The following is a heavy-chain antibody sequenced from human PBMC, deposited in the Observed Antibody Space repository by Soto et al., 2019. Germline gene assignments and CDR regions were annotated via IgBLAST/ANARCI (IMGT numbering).Heavy chain of an antibody. D-gene: IGHD1-20*01. J-gene: IGHJ4*03. CDR3: GAGKWNDLGGWLDR. V-gene: IGHV1-58*02. CDR2: IVVSSGNT. Sequence: NVSCKASGYTMTSYPIHWGRHDHEQRLEWIGWIVVSSGNTNYAQKFQERVTITRDMSTSTAYMELSSLRSEDSAVYYCGAGKWNDLGGWLDRRGEGTLGTGSS. CDR1: GYTMTSYP.